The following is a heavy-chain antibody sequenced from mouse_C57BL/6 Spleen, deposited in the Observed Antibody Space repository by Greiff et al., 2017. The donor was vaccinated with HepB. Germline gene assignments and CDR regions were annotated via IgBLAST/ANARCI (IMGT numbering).Heavy chain of an antibody. J-gene: IGHJ4*01. CDR1: GYTFTSYC. V-gene: IGHV1-55*01. D-gene: IGHD1-1*01. CDR3: ARDTTVSGMGY. CDR2: IYPGSGST. Sequence: QVQLKQPGAELVKPGASVKMSCKASGYTFTSYCITWVKQRPGQGLEWIGDIYPGSGSTNYNEKFKSKATLTVDTSSSTAYMQLSSLTSEDYAVYYCARDTTVSGMGYRGQGTSVTVSS.